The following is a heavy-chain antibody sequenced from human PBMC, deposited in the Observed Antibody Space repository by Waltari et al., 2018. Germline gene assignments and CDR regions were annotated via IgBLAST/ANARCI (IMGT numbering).Heavy chain of an antibody. V-gene: IGHV2-5*01. CDR1: GFSFTTMPLA. Sequence: QTTLKESGPTLVRPTQTLTLTCTFSGFSFTTMPLAVGWSRQPPGKGLEWLALVFWNGDEHYTTSLRSRLTITKDASKNQVVLTVTNLDPVDTATYYCVRTGGYWGQGIPVTVSS. CDR2: VFWNGDE. J-gene: IGHJ4*02. CDR3: VRTGGY. D-gene: IGHD3-10*01.